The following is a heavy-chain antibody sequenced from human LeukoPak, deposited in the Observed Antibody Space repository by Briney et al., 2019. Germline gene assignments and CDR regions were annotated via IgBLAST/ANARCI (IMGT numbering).Heavy chain of an antibody. J-gene: IGHJ4*02. CDR2: INHSGST. V-gene: IGHV4-34*01. CDR3: ARLSTVTTSFDY. Sequence: PSETLSLTCGVYGGSFSGYYWNWIRQSPGKGLEWIGEINHSGSTNYNPSLKSRVTMSVDTSQKQFSLRLTSVTAADTAVYYCARLSTVTTSFDYWGQGTLVTVSS. D-gene: IGHD4-17*01. CDR1: GGSFSGYY.